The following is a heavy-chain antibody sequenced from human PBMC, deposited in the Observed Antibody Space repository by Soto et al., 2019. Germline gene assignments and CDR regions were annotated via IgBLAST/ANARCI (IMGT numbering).Heavy chain of an antibody. Sequence: EVQLLESGGGLVQPGESLRLSCAASGFSFSTFEMSWVRQAPGRGLEWVSFISDDSSRTYYAAAVKGRFIIARDKSKHTLYLQTNSLTAEDSDVNAGRKGRWFDCWGQGALVTVSS. CDR2: ISDDSSRT. V-gene: IGHV3-23*01. CDR3: RKGRWFDC. CDR1: GFSFSTFE. J-gene: IGHJ5*01.